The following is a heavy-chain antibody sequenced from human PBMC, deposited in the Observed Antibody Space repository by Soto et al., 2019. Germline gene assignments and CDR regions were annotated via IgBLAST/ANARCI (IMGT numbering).Heavy chain of an antibody. CDR1: GFTFSSYS. J-gene: IGHJ3*02. Sequence: GGSLRLSCAASGFTFSSYSMNWVRQAPGKGLEWVSYISSSSSTIYYADSVKGRFTISRDNAKNSLYLQMNSLRAEDTAVYYCASWHSTLLDIWGQGTMVTVSS. D-gene: IGHD6-13*01. CDR2: ISSSSSTI. V-gene: IGHV3-48*01. CDR3: ASWHSTLLDI.